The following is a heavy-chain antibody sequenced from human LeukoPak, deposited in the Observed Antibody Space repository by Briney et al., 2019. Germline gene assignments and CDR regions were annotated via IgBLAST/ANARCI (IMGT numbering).Heavy chain of an antibody. CDR2: MKQDGGET. J-gene: IGHJ4*02. V-gene: IGHV3-7*01. D-gene: IGHD1-26*01. Sequence: PGGTLRLSCAASGFTFDSCGMSWVRQAPGKGLEWVANMKQDGGETYYVDSVKGRFTISRDNAKNSLYLQMNSLRAEDTAMYYCARVGVVGARYFDYWGQGTLVTVSS. CDR3: ARVGVVGARYFDY. CDR1: GFTFDSCG.